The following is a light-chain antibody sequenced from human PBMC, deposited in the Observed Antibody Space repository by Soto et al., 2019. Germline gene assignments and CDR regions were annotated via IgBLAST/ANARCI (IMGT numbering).Light chain of an antibody. V-gene: IGKV1-13*02. CDR2: DVS. CDR1: QGIRND. CDR3: QQCNAFWT. J-gene: IGKJ1*01. Sequence: IQMTQSPSSLSASVGYRVTITCRASQGIRNDLAWYQQKPGKAPKLLIYDVSTLGSGVPARFSGSGSGTDFTLTISSLHPDDFATYYCQQCNAFWTFGQGTKVDI.